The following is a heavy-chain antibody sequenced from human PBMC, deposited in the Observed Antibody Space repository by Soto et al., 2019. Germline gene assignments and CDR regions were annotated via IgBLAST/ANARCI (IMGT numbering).Heavy chain of an antibody. V-gene: IGHV4-59*01. J-gene: IGHJ6*02. CDR2: IYYSGST. D-gene: IGHD3-16*01. Sequence: QVQLQESGPGLVKPSETLSLTCTVSGGSISSYYWSWIRQPPGKGLEWIGYIYYSGSTNYNPSLKSRVTISVDTSKNQFSLKLSSVTAADTAVYYCARTGLDDYVWGSHQMDVWGQGTTVTVSS. CDR1: GGSISSYY. CDR3: ARTGLDDYVWGSHQMDV.